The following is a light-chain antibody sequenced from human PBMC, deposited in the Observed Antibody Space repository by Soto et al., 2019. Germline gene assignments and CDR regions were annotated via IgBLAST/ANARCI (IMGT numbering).Light chain of an antibody. V-gene: IGKV3-11*01. CDR3: QQRSHWPLT. CDR2: DAS. J-gene: IGKJ4*01. CDR1: QSVSRY. Sequence: EIVLTQSPATLSLSPGERATLSCRASQSVSRYLAWYQQKPGQAPRLLINDASNRATGIPARFSGSGSGTDFTLTSSRLESEYVAVYYCQQRSHWPLTFGGGTKVEIK.